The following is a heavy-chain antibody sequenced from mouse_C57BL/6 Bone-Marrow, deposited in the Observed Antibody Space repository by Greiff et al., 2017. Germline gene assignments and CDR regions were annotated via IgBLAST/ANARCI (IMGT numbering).Heavy chain of an antibody. CDR3: THYGSSYGYFDY. CDR2: IDPENGDT. V-gene: IGHV14-4*01. Sequence: EVQLQESGAELVRPGASVKLSCTASGFNIKDDYMHWVKQRPEQGLEWIGWIDPENGDTEYASKFQGKATITADTSSNTAYLQPSSLTSEDTAVYYCTHYGSSYGYFDYWGRGTTLTVSS. D-gene: IGHD1-1*01. J-gene: IGHJ2*01. CDR1: GFNIKDDY.